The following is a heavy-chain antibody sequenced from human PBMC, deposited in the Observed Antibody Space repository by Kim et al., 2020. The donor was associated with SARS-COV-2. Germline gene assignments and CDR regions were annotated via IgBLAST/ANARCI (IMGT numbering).Heavy chain of an antibody. CDR2: GST. V-gene: IGHV4-39*01. Sequence: GSTYYNPSLKSRVTISVDTSKNQFSLKLSSVTAADTAVYYCARQKVADWFWGQGTLVTVSS. D-gene: IGHD3-9*01. CDR3: ARQKVADWF. J-gene: IGHJ4*02.